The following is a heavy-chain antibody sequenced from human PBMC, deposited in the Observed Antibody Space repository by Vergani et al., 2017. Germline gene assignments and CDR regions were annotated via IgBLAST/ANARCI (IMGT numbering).Heavy chain of an antibody. CDR3: ARDPDYGDYLRVYYGMDV. CDR2: IIPIFGTA. J-gene: IGHJ6*02. D-gene: IGHD4-17*01. CDR1: GGTFSSYA. Sequence: QVQLVQSGAEVKKPGSSVKVSCKASGGTFSSYAISWVRQAPGQGLEWMGGIIPIFGTANYAQKFQGRVTITADESTSTAYMELSSLRSEDTAVYYCARDPDYGDYLRVYYGMDVWGQGTTVTVSS. V-gene: IGHV1-69*01.